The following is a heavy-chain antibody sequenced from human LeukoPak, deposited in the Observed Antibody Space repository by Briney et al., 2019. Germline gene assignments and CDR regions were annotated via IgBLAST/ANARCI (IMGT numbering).Heavy chain of an antibody. Sequence: GASVKVSCKTSGYTFTGYHVHWVRQAPGQGLEWMGWFKANSGATKYAQKFQGRVTMTRDTSIGTDYMELTSLISDDTAVYYCARDPIGGNYYFDYWGQGTLVTVAS. CDR2: FKANSGAT. J-gene: IGHJ4*02. V-gene: IGHV1-2*02. CDR1: GYTFTGYH. D-gene: IGHD4-23*01. CDR3: ARDPIGGNYYFDY.